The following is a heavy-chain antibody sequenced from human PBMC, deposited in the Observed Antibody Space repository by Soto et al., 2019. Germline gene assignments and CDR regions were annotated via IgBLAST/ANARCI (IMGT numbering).Heavy chain of an antibody. CDR3: ARVGDDFWSGQHPMDV. Sequence: QVQLVQSGAEVKKPGASEKVSCKASGYTCTSYDINWVRQATGQGLEWMGWMNPNSGNTGYAQKFQGRVTMTRNTSISTAYMELSSLRSEDTAVYYCARVGDDFWSGQHPMDVWGKGTTVTVSS. D-gene: IGHD3-3*01. J-gene: IGHJ6*03. CDR1: GYTCTSYD. V-gene: IGHV1-8*01. CDR2: MNPNSGNT.